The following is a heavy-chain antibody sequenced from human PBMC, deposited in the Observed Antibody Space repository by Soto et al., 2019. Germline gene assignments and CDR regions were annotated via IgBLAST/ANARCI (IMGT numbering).Heavy chain of an antibody. V-gene: IGHV3-30-3*01. CDR1: GFTFSSYA. Sequence: QVQLVESGGGVVQPGRSLRLSCAASGFTFSSYAMHWVRQAPGKGLEWVAVISYDGSNKYYADSVKGRFTISRDNSKNALYLQMSSLRSEDTAVYYCARAYEGDSFDHWGQGTLVTGSS. D-gene: IGHD3-16*01. J-gene: IGHJ4*02. CDR2: ISYDGSNK. CDR3: ARAYEGDSFDH.